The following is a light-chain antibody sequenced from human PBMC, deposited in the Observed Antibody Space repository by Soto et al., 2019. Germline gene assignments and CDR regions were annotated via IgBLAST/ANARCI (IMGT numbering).Light chain of an antibody. CDR1: QTISNC. CDR3: QQSYSTPRT. V-gene: IGKV1-39*01. Sequence: DIQMTQSPSSLSASVGDSVTITCRASQTISNCLNWYHQKPGKAPRLLIYAASRLQSGVPSRFSGSGSGTDFTLTISSLQPEDFATYYCQQSYSTPRTFGQGTKVELK. CDR2: AAS. J-gene: IGKJ1*01.